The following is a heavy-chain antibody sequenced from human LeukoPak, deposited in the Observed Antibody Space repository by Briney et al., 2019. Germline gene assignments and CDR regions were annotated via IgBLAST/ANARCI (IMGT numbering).Heavy chain of an antibody. D-gene: IGHD3-16*01. J-gene: IGHJ4*02. V-gene: IGHV3-30-3*01. CDR2: ISYDGSNK. CDR3: AKASRGGYYFDL. Sequence: GGSLRLSCAASGFTFSSYAMHWVRQAPGKGLEWVAVISYDGSNKYYADSVKGRFTISRDNSKNTLYLQMNSLRAEDTAMYYCAKASRGGYYFDLWGQGTLVTVSS. CDR1: GFTFSSYA.